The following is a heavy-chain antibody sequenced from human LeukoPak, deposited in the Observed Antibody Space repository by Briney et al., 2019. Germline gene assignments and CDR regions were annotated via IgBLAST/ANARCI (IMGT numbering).Heavy chain of an antibody. V-gene: IGHV6-1*01. CDR1: GDSVSSNSAA. J-gene: IGHJ6*02. CDR2: TYYRSKWYN. D-gene: IGHD3-16*02. Sequence: PSQTLSLTCAISGDSVSSNSAAWNWIRQSPSRGLEWLGRTYYRSKWYNGYAVSVKSRITINPDTSKNQFSLQLNSVTPEDTAVYYCARVAYDYVWGSYRESYYYYGMDVWGQGTTVTVSS. CDR3: ARVAYDYVWGSYRESYYYYGMDV.